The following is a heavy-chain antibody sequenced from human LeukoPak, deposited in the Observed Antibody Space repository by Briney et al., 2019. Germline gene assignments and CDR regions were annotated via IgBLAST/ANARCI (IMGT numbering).Heavy chain of an antibody. Sequence: GGSLRLSCVGSGFTFNSYAMNWVRQGPGEGVQWVSTISASGASTFYADSVKGRFTISRDNSKNTVSLQVNSLRVEDTAIYYCAKTYRDYFDSWGLGTLVTVSS. J-gene: IGHJ4*02. V-gene: IGHV3-23*01. D-gene: IGHD5-18*01. CDR2: ISASGAST. CDR1: GFTFNSYA. CDR3: AKTYRDYFDS.